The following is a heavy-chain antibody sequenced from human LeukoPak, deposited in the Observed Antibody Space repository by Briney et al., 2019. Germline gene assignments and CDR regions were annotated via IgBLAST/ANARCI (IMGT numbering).Heavy chain of an antibody. J-gene: IGHJ4*02. CDR2: ISRDSNDI. D-gene: IGHD2-2*01. CDR1: GFSFSSYS. Sequence: GGCLRLSCEASGFSFSSYSMSWVRQAPGKGLEWVSFISRDSNDISHADSVKGRFTISRDNAKNSLYLQMNSLRAEDTAVYYCARDLPAAVDWGQGTQVTVSS. CDR3: ARDLPAAVD. V-gene: IGHV3-21*01.